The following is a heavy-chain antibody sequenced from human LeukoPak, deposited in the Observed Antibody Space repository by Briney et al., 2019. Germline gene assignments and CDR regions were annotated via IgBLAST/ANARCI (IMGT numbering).Heavy chain of an antibody. Sequence: SETLSLTCTVSGYSISSGYYWGWIRQPPGKGLEWIGSIYHSGSTYYNPSLKSRVTISVDTSKNQFSLKLSSVTAADTAVYYCARGTRHFDYWGQGTLVTVSS. D-gene: IGHD1-14*01. J-gene: IGHJ4*02. CDR2: IYHSGST. V-gene: IGHV4-38-2*02. CDR1: GYSISSGYY. CDR3: ARGTRHFDY.